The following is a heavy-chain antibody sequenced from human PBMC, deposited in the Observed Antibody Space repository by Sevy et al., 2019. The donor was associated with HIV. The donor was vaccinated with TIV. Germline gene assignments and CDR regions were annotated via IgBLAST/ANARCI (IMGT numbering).Heavy chain of an antibody. CDR2: ISYDGSNK. D-gene: IGHD2-15*01. CDR3: ARGSAAAYGQYFQH. J-gene: IGHJ1*01. Sequence: GGSLRLSCAASGFTFSSYAMRWVRQAPGKGLEWVAVISYDGSNKYYADSVKGRFTISRDNSKNTLYLQMNSLRAEDTAVYYCARGSAAAYGQYFQHWGQGTLVTVSS. V-gene: IGHV3-30-3*01. CDR1: GFTFSSYA.